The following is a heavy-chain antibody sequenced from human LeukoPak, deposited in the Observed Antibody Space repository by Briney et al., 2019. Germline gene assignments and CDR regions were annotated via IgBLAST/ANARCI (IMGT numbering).Heavy chain of an antibody. V-gene: IGHV1-18*01. Sequence: ASVKVSCKASGYTFTSYGISWVRQAPGQGLEWMGWISAYNGNTNYAQKLQGRVTTTTDTSTSTAYMELRSLRSDDTAVYYCARDKISGYYDFWSENWFDPWGQGTLVTVSS. J-gene: IGHJ5*02. D-gene: IGHD3-3*01. CDR2: ISAYNGNT. CDR1: GYTFTSYG. CDR3: ARDKISGYYDFWSENWFDP.